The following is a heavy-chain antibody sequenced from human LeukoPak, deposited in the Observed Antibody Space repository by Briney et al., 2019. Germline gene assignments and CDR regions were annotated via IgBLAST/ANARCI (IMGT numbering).Heavy chain of an antibody. CDR3: ASDESDYGDYLGKK. CDR1: GFTFSSYS. CDR2: ISSSSSTI. V-gene: IGHV3-48*04. J-gene: IGHJ4*02. D-gene: IGHD4-17*01. Sequence: PGGSLRLSCAASGFTFSSYSMNWVRQAPGKGLEWVSYISSSSSTIYYADSVKGRFTISRDNAKNSLYLQMNSLRAEDTAVYYCASDESDYGDYLGKKWGQGTLVTVSS.